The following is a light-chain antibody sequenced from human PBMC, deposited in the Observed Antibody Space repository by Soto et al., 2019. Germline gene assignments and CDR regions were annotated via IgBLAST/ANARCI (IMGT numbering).Light chain of an antibody. J-gene: IGKJ4*01. V-gene: IGKV3-20*01. CDR2: HSS. Sequence: EIVLTQSPGTLSLSPGERATLSCRASQTVSSSYLAWYQRKPGQAPRLLIYHSSSRATGIPDRFSGSGSWTDFTLTISRPEPEDFAVYYCQQYASSITFGGGTKVDIK. CDR1: QTVSSSY. CDR3: QQYASSIT.